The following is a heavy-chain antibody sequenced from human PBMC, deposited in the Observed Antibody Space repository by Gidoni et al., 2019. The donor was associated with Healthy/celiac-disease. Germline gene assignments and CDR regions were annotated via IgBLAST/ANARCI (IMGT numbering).Heavy chain of an antibody. CDR1: GFTVSGNY. CDR3: ARVGEQWLWYFDL. CDR2: IYSGGST. V-gene: IGHV3-53*01. J-gene: IGHJ2*01. D-gene: IGHD6-19*01. Sequence: EVQLVESGGGLIQPGGSLRLSCAASGFTVSGNYMSWVRQAPGKGLEWVSVIYSGGSTYYADSVKGRFTISRDNSKNTLYLQMNSLRAEDTAVYYCARVGEQWLWYFDLWGRGTLVTVSS.